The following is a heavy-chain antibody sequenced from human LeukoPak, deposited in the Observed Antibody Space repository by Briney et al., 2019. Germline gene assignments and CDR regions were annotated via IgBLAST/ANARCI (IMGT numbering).Heavy chain of an antibody. CDR3: ARDQGLTAPPPYGLDV. CDR1: GGTFSSSA. J-gene: IGHJ6*02. Sequence: SVKVSCKTSGGTFSSSAITWVRQAPGQGLEWMGRIIPVLNITTYAQKFQGSVTITADTSTSTVYMELSSLRSEETAVNYCARDQGLTAPPPYGLDVWGQGTTVIVSS. V-gene: IGHV1-69*04. D-gene: IGHD5-18*01. CDR2: IIPVLNIT.